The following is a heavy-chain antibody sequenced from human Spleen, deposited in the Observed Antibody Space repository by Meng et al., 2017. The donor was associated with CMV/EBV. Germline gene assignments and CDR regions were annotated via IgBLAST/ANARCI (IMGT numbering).Heavy chain of an antibody. D-gene: IGHD5-12*01. Sequence: ETLSLTCAASGFTFSSYSMNWVRQAPGKGLEWVSSISSSSSYIYYADSVKGRFTISRDNSNKTVYLQMNRLRAEDTAIYYCAKSRNGYGGEDHWGQGMLVTVSS. J-gene: IGHJ4*02. CDR1: GFTFSSYS. CDR3: AKSRNGYGGEDH. V-gene: IGHV3-21*04. CDR2: ISSSSSYI.